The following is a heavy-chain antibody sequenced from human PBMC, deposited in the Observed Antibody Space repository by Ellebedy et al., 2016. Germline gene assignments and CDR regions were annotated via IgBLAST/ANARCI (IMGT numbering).Heavy chain of an antibody. Sequence: GESLKISCAASGFTFSTYAMSWVRQAPGKGLEWVSGISGSGDGSYYAESVKGRFTISRDNSKNTLYLQMNSLRAEDTAVYYCARASHYGNYVIDYWGQGILVTVSS. J-gene: IGHJ4*02. CDR3: ARASHYGNYVIDY. CDR2: ISGSGDGS. CDR1: GFTFSTYA. D-gene: IGHD4-11*01. V-gene: IGHV3-23*01.